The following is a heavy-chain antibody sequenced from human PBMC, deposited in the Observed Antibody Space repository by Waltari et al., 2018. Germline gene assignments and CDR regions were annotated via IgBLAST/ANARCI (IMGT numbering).Heavy chain of an antibody. CDR2: IKSKSDGATT. D-gene: IGHD7-27*01. J-gene: IGHJ4*01. CDR1: GFTFTPAW. V-gene: IGHV3-15*01. Sequence: EVQMVESGGGLMKPGDSLRLSCAASGFTFTPAWLTWVRQAPGRGLEWVGRIKSKSDGATTDYAAPVRGRLSISRDDSQNMAFLQMNSLRTEDTAVYYCTTLDAPWGGWGHGTLVTVSS. CDR3: TTLDAPWGG.